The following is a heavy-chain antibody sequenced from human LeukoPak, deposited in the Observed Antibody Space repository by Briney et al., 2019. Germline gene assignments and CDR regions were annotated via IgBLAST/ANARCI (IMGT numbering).Heavy chain of an antibody. J-gene: IGHJ4*02. Sequence: GGSLRLSCAASGFTFSKYAIHWVRQAPGKGLEWVAVIPHRENNQNYADSVKGRFIISRDNAKNSLYLQMNSLRAEDTAVYYCARDRKSGEWDLVPWGQGTLVTVSS. CDR1: GFTFSKYA. CDR3: ARDRKSGEWDLVP. V-gene: IGHV3-30*03. CDR2: IPHRENNQ. D-gene: IGHD1-26*01.